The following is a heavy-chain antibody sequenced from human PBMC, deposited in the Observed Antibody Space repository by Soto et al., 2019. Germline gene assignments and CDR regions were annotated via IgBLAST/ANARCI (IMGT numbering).Heavy chain of an antibody. CDR1: GFTFGDYA. CDR2: IRSKAYGGTT. J-gene: IGHJ6*02. D-gene: IGHD6-13*01. Sequence: GGSLRLSCTASGFTFGDYAMSWVRQAPGKGLEWVGFIRSKAYGGTTEYAASVKGRFTISRDDSKSIAYLQMNSLKTEDTAVYYCTRVGLAAAGPLYYYYGMDVWGQGTTVTVSS. CDR3: TRVGLAAAGPLYYYYGMDV. V-gene: IGHV3-49*04.